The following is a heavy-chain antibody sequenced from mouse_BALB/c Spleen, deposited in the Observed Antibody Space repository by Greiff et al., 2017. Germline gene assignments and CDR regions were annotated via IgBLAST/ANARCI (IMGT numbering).Heavy chain of an antibody. CDR1: GYTFTSYY. V-gene: IGHV1S56*01. D-gene: IGHD1-2*01. J-gene: IGHJ1*01. Sequence: QVQLKESGPELVKPGASVRISCKASGYTFTSYYIHWVKQRPGQGLEWIGWIYPGNVNTKYNEKFKGKATLTADKSSSTAYMQLSSLTSEDSAVYFCARSGYGYVSWYFDVWGAGTTVTVSS. CDR2: IYPGNVNT. CDR3: ARSGYGYVSWYFDV.